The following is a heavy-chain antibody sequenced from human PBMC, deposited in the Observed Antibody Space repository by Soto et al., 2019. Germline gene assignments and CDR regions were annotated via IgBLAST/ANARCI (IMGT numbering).Heavy chain of an antibody. D-gene: IGHD3-16*01. Sequence: ASVKVSCKASGYTFTGYDINWVRQATGQGLEWMGWMNPNSGNTGYAQKFQGRVTMTRNTSISTAYMELSSLRSEDTAVYYCARGTGGDFYYYYYMDVWGKGTTVTVSS. CDR2: MNPNSGNT. V-gene: IGHV1-8*01. CDR3: ARGTGGDFYYYYYMDV. CDR1: GYTFTGYD. J-gene: IGHJ6*03.